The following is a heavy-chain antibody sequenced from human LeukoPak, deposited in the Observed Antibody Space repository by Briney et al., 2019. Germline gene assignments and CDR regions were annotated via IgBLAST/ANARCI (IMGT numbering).Heavy chain of an antibody. J-gene: IGHJ5*02. CDR1: GFTFSSYG. CDR2: IWYDESNK. D-gene: IGHD4-11*01. CDR3: AREADYSNYNWFDP. Sequence: GGSLRLSCAASGFTFSSYGMHWVRQAPGKGLEWVAVIWYDESNKYYADSVKGRFTISRDNSKNTLYLQMNSLRAEDTAVYYCAREADYSNYNWFDPWGQGTLVTVSS. V-gene: IGHV3-33*01.